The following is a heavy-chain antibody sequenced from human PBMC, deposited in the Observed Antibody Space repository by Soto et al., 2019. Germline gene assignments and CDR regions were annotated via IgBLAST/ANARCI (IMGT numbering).Heavy chain of an antibody. D-gene: IGHD3-10*01. CDR2: IYSGGYT. J-gene: IGHJ4*02. CDR3: GTPPGGGGY. CDR1: GFTVSNNY. V-gene: IGHV3-53*01. Sequence: EVQLVESGGGLIQPGGSLRLSCAVSGFTVSNNYMSWVRQAPGKGLEGVSVIYSGGYTAYGDSVKGRFTISRDNSKNTLYSQTNSQGPAAAGVYFGGTPPGGGGYWGQGTLVTVSS.